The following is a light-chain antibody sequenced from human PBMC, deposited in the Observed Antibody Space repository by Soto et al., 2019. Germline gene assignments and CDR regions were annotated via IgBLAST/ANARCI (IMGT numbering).Light chain of an antibody. CDR2: GAS. Sequence: EIVLTQSPGTLSLSPRERATLSCRASQSVSSRNLAWYQQKPGQAPRLLIYGASSRATGIPDRFSGSGSVTDFARTINRLAPEDFAVYYCQQYSDLPYTFGQGTKLEVK. CDR1: QSVSSRN. V-gene: IGKV3-20*01. CDR3: QQYSDLPYT. J-gene: IGKJ2*01.